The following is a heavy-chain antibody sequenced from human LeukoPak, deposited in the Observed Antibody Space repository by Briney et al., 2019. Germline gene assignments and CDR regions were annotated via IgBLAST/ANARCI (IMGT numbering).Heavy chain of an antibody. D-gene: IGHD6-13*01. Sequence: GGSLRLSCAASGFTFSSYSMNWVRQAPGKGLEWVSSISSSSSYIYYADSVKGRFTISRDNAMNSLYLQMNSLRAEDTAVYYCARPVAAAGRSWWFDPWGQGTLVTVSS. CDR3: ARPVAAAGRSWWFDP. CDR2: ISSSSSYI. CDR1: GFTFSSYS. J-gene: IGHJ5*02. V-gene: IGHV3-21*01.